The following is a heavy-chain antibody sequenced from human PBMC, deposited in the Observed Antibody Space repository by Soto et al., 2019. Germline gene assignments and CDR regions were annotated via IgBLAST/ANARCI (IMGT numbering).Heavy chain of an antibody. Sequence: QVQLQQWGAGLLKPSETLSLTCAVSGGSFSGYYWTWIRQPPGKGLEWIGEIYHSESITYNPSLKSRVTMSVDSSKNHFSLKLSSVTAADTALYYCARGKDGFNYVLSFWGQGTLVTVSS. CDR1: GGSFSGYY. D-gene: IGHD5-12*01. CDR3: ARGKDGFNYVLSF. CDR2: IYHSESI. J-gene: IGHJ4*02. V-gene: IGHV4-34*01.